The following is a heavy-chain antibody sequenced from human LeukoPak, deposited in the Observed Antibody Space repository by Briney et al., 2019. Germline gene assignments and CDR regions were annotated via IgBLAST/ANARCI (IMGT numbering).Heavy chain of an antibody. CDR3: ARDQQYYLDY. D-gene: IGHD4-11*01. V-gene: IGHV3-48*01. CDR1: GFTFSFSA. J-gene: IGHJ4*02. CDR2: ISGSGTTI. Sequence: GGSLRLSCAASGFTFSFSAMNWVRQAPGKGLEWISFISGSGTTIYYSDSVKGRFTISRDNAKNSLYLQMNGLRAEDTAVYYCARDQQYYLDYWGQGTLVTVSS.